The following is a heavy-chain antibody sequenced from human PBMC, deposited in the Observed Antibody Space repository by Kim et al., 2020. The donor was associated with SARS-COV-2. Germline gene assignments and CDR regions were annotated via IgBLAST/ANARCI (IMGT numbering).Heavy chain of an antibody. CDR2: ISGSGGST. CDR3: AKQGYLSIPRERLLGY. D-gene: IGHD3-3*01. J-gene: IGHJ4*02. CDR1: GFTFSSYA. Sequence: GGSLRLSCAASGFTFSSYAMSWVRQAPGKGLEWVSAISGSGGSTYYADSVKGRFTISRDNSKNTLYLQMNSLRAEDTAVYYCAKQGYLSIPRERLLGYWGQGTLVTVSS. V-gene: IGHV3-23*01.